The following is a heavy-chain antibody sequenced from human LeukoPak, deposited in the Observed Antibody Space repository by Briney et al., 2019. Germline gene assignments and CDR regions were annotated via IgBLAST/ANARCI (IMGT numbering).Heavy chain of an antibody. J-gene: IGHJ3*02. D-gene: IGHD5-12*01. Sequence: SETLSLTCTVSGASTSHFYWNWIRQPPGKGLEWIGYMHNSGSSKHSPSLKSRVTISIDTSKNQFSLQLTSVTAADTAIYYCARSAEWLRNAFDIWGQGTMVSLSS. V-gene: IGHV4-59*01. CDR1: GASTSHFY. CDR3: ARSAEWLRNAFDI. CDR2: MHNSGSS.